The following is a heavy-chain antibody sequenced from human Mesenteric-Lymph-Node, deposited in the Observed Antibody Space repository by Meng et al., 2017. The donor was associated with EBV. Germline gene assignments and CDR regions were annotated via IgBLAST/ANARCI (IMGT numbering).Heavy chain of an antibody. CDR3: ANTYVFEY. D-gene: IGHD2/OR15-2a*01. Sequence: VQWVECGGGWVLPGGSLRLSCAASGLIFSSYAMSWVRQAPGKGLEWVADITGSGGGTDYADSVKGRFTISRDNSKNTLYLQMNSLRAEDTAVYYCANTYVFEYWGQGTLVTVSS. J-gene: IGHJ4*02. V-gene: IGHV3-23*04. CDR2: ITGSGGGT. CDR1: GLIFSSYA.